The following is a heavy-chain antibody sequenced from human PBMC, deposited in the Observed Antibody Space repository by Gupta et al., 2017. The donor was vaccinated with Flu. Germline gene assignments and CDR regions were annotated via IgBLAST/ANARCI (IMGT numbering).Heavy chain of an antibody. CDR3: ARLAPDYFDSSGYYNFDY. CDR1: GGSVSSGSYY. Sequence: QVQLQESGPGLVKPSETLSLTCTVSGGSVSSGSYYWRWIRQPAGKGLEWIAYIHYTGTTNYNPSLKSRVNIFLDTSRNQFSLKLSSVTAADTAVYYCARLAPDYFDSSGYYNFDYWGQGTLVTVSS. J-gene: IGHJ4*02. CDR2: IHYTGTT. V-gene: IGHV4-61*10. D-gene: IGHD3-22*01.